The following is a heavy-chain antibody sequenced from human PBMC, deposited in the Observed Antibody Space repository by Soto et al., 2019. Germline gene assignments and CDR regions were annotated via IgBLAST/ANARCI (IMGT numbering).Heavy chain of an antibody. Sequence: GGSLRLSCAASGFTFSSYAMSWVRQAPGKGLEWVSAISGSGGSTYYADSVKGRFTISRDNSKNTLYLQMNSLRAEDTAVYYCAKGVWFGELSHVDYWGQGTLVTVSS. CDR3: AKGVWFGELSHVDY. CDR2: ISGSGGST. J-gene: IGHJ4*02. CDR1: GFTFSSYA. D-gene: IGHD3-10*01. V-gene: IGHV3-23*01.